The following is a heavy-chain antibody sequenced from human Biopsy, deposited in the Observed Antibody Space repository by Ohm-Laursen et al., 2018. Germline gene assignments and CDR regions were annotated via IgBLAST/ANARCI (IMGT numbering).Heavy chain of an antibody. J-gene: IGHJ6*02. CDR2: IVVGSGHT. CDR1: GLTFSSSA. Sequence: GPSAYVSCKASGLTFSSSAVQWVRHARGERLGWVWWIVVGSGHTDYAQKFQERVTIPRDMSTSTAYMELTILRSEDTAVYYCAATATLYYYYYAMDVWDQGTTITVSS. V-gene: IGHV1-58*01. CDR3: AATATLYYYYYAMDV.